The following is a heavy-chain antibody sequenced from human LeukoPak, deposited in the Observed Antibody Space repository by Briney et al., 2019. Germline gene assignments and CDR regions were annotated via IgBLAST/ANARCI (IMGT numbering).Heavy chain of an antibody. CDR1: GGTFSSYA. CDR2: IIPILGTA. J-gene: IGHJ3*02. Sequence: SVKVSCKASGGTFSSYAISWVRQAPGQGLEWMGRIIPILGTANYAQKFQGRVTITTDESTSTAYMELSSLRSEDTAVYYCARVGTTEWAFDIWGQGTMITVSS. CDR3: ARVGTTEWAFDI. V-gene: IGHV1-69*11. D-gene: IGHD4-17*01.